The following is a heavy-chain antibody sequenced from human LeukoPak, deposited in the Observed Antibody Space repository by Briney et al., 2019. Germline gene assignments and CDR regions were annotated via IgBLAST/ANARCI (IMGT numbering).Heavy chain of an antibody. Sequence: SETLSLTCTVSGGSIINHYWSWIRQPAGKGLEWIGRIYSSGSANYSPSLKSRVSMSIDTSSNHFSLNLTSVTAADTALYFCARDVRYASGWSTPESWGQGTLVTVSS. V-gene: IGHV4-4*07. CDR3: ARDVRYASGWSTPES. CDR1: GGSIINHY. CDR2: IYSSGSA. J-gene: IGHJ5*02. D-gene: IGHD6-19*01.